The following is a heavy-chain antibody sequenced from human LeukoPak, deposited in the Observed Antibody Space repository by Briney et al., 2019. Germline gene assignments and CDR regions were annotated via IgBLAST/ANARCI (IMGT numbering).Heavy chain of an antibody. D-gene: IGHD7-27*01. CDR2: IYHSGST. CDR3: ARVRGQSKPNWDFDY. Sequence: SETLSLTCTVSGYSISSGFYWGWIRQPPGKGLEWIGTIYHSGSTYYNSSLKTRVTISVDTSKNQFSLKLSSVTAADTAVYYCARVRGQSKPNWDFDYWGQGTLVTVSS. CDR1: GYSISSGFY. J-gene: IGHJ4*02. V-gene: IGHV4-38-2*02.